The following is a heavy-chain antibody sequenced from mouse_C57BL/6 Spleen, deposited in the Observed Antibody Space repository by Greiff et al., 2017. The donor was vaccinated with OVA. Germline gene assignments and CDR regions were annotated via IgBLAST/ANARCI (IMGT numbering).Heavy chain of an antibody. CDR1: GFTFSSYA. D-gene: IGHD1-2*01. J-gene: IGHJ4*01. CDR2: ISSGGDYI. V-gene: IGHV5-9-1*02. Sequence: EVMLVESGEGLVKPGGSLKLSCAASGFTFSSYAMSWVRQTPEKRLEWVAYISSGGDYIYYADTVKGRFTISRDNARNTLYLQMSSLKSEDTAMYYCTRENYGDGYAMDYWGQGTSVTVSS. CDR3: TRENYGDGYAMDY.